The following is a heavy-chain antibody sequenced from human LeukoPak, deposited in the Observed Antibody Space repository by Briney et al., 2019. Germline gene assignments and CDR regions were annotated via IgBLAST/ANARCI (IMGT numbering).Heavy chain of an antibody. Sequence: GASVKVSCKASGYTFTSYGISWVRQAPGQGLEWMGWISAYNGNTNYAQKLQGRVTMTTDTSTSTAYMELRSLRSDDTAVYYCARVKRELLWFGELLSLDAFDIWGQGTMVTVSS. CDR3: ARVKRELLWFGELLSLDAFDI. CDR1: GYTFTSYG. J-gene: IGHJ3*02. D-gene: IGHD3-10*01. CDR2: ISAYNGNT. V-gene: IGHV1-18*01.